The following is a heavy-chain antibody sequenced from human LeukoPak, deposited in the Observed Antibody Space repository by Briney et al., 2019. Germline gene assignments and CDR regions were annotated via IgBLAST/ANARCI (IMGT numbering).Heavy chain of an antibody. D-gene: IGHD5-12*01. Sequence: GGSLRLSCTASGFTFGDYAMSWVRQAPGKGREWVGFIRSKAYGGTTEYAASVKGRFTISRDDSKSIAYLQMNSLKTEDTAVYYCTRDPPGGYEYYYYGMDVWGQGTTVTVSS. CDR3: TRDPPGGYEYYYYGMDV. V-gene: IGHV3-49*04. CDR1: GFTFGDYA. J-gene: IGHJ6*02. CDR2: IRSKAYGGTT.